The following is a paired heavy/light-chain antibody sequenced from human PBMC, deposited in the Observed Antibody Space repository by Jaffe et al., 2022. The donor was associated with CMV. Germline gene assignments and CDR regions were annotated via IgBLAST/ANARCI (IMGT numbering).Light chain of an antibody. V-gene: IGKV1-39*01. J-gene: IGKJ5*01. CDR1: QSIDSY. CDR3: QQSYSTPLDT. CDR2: RAS. Sequence: DIQMTQSPSSLSASVGDRVTITCRASQSIDSYLNWYQQKPGKAPKLLIYRASNLQSGVPSRFSGSGSGTDFTLTINSLQPDDFATYHCQQSYSTPLDTFGQGTRLEIK.
Heavy chain of an antibody. V-gene: IGHV1-3*01. CDR2: INPGNGNT. J-gene: IGHJ3*02. CDR1: GYTFSSHG. CDR3: VRDRLYCGDECFPPDAFDI. D-gene: IGHD2-21*01. Sequence: QVQLVQSGAEVKKPGASVKVSCKTSGYTFSSHGMYWMRQAPGQRLEWMGWINPGNGNTKYSQIFQGRVTITRDTSTNTVFMELSSLRSEDTAVYYCVRDRLYCGDECFPPDAFDIWGQGTRVTVSS.